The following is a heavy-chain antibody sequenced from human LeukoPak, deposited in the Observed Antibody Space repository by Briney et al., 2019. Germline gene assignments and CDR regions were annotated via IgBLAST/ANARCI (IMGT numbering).Heavy chain of an antibody. CDR1: GGTFSSYA. CDR2: IIPIFGIA. J-gene: IGHJ4*02. D-gene: IGHD1-26*01. V-gene: IGHV1-69*04. CDR3: AREGGSYAPFDY. Sequence: ASVKVSCKASGGTFSSYAISWVRQAPGQGLEWMGRIIPIFGIANYAQKFQGRVTITADKSTSTAYMELSSLRSEDTAVYYCAREGGSYAPFDYWGQGTLVTVSP.